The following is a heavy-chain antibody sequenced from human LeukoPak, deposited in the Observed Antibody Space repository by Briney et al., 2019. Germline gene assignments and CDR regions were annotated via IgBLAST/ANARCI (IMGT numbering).Heavy chain of an antibody. J-gene: IGHJ3*02. Sequence: ASVKVSCKAFDSTFNSQGFSWVRQAPGQGLEWMGWISAYNGNTRFARKLQDRVSMTTDTSTTTAYMELRSLTSDDTATYYCARDLTLCRGTNCYQNDPFDIWGQGTMVTVSS. CDR1: DSTFNSQG. CDR3: ARDLTLCRGTNCYQNDPFDI. V-gene: IGHV1-18*01. D-gene: IGHD2-2*01. CDR2: ISAYNGNT.